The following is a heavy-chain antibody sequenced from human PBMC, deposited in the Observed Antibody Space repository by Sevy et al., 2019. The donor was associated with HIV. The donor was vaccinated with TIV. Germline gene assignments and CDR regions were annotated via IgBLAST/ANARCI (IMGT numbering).Heavy chain of an antibody. V-gene: IGHV4-34*01. J-gene: IGHJ4*02. D-gene: IGHD6-13*01. Sequence: SETLSLTCAVYGGSLSGYYWSWIRQPPGKGLEWIGEINHSGSTNYNPSLKSRVTISVDTSKNQFSLKLSSVTAADTAVYYCARGKGYSSSWFDYWGQGTLVTVSS. CDR3: ARGKGYSSSWFDY. CDR2: INHSGST. CDR1: GGSLSGYY.